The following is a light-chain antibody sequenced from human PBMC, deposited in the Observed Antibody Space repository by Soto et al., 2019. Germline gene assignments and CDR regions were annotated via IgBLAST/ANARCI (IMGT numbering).Light chain of an antibody. CDR3: QKYDSSPWT. J-gene: IGKJ1*01. CDR1: QGISNY. CDR2: AAS. Sequence: DIRMTQSPSSLSASVGDRVTITCRASQGISNYLAWYQQKPGKVPKVLIYAASTLQSGVPSRFSGRGSGTDFTLTILSLQPEDVATYYCQKYDSSPWTFGQGTKVEIK. V-gene: IGKV1-27*01.